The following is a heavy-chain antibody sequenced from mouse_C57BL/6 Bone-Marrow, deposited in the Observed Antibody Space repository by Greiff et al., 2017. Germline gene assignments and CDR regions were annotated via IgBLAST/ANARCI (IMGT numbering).Heavy chain of an antibody. CDR1: GYAFTNHL. J-gene: IGHJ1*03. CDR2: INPGSGGT. Sequence: VQLQQSGAELVRPGTSVKVSCKASGYAFTNHLIEWVKQRPGQGLEWIGVINPGSGGTNYNEKFTGKATLTADKSSSTAYMQLSSLPSEDSAVYFGARGYYGSSYWYFDVWGTGATVTVSS. CDR3: ARGYYGSSYWYFDV. V-gene: IGHV1-54*01. D-gene: IGHD1-1*01.